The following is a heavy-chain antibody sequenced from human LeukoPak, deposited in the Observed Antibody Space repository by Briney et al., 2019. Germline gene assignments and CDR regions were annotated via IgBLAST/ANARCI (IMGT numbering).Heavy chain of an antibody. CDR2: IYYSGNT. CDR1: GDSLSSSVSY. D-gene: IGHD6-19*01. V-gene: IGHV4-39*07. Sequence: PSETLSLTCTVSGDSLSSSVSYWGWIRQPPGKGLEWIGMIYYSGNTYYNPSLKSRVTISVDTSKNQFSLKLSSVTAADTAVYYCAGYYSSGWFRDAFDIWGQGTMVTVSS. J-gene: IGHJ3*02. CDR3: AGYYSSGWFRDAFDI.